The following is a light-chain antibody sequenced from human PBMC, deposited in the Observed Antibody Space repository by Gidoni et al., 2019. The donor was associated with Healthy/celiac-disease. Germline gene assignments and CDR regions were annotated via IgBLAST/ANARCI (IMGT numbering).Light chain of an antibody. CDR3: QQYNSYPYT. CDR1: QGISNY. Sequence: DIQMTQSSSSLSASVGDRVTITCPASQGISNYLAWVQQKPGKAPKPLIYAASSLQSGDPSKFSGSGSGTDFTLTISSLQPEDFATYYFQQYNSYPYTFGQGTKLEIK. CDR2: AAS. V-gene: IGKV1-16*02. J-gene: IGKJ2*01.